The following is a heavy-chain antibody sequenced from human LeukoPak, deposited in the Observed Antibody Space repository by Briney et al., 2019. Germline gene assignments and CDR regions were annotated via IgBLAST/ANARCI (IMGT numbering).Heavy chain of an antibody. J-gene: IGHJ4*02. V-gene: IGHV1-18*01. CDR1: GYTFTSYG. CDR3: ARSLGGRYANDY. D-gene: IGHD3-16*01. Sequence: ASVKVSCKASGYTFTSYGISWVRPAPGQGLAWMGWISAYNGNTNCAQKLQGRVTMTTDTSTSTAYLELRSLRSDDTAVYYCARSLGGRYANDYWGQGTLVTVSS. CDR2: ISAYNGNT.